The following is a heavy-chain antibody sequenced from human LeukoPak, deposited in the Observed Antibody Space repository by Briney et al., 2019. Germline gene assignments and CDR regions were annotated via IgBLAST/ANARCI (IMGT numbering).Heavy chain of an antibody. CDR1: GFTFSRYE. J-gene: IGHJ4*02. CDR3: ARSGSSYYLDY. CDR2: ITSSSSYI. V-gene: IGHV3-21*01. Sequence: GGSLRLSCAASGFTFSRYEMNWVRQAPGKGLEWVSSITSSSSYIYYADSVKGRFTISRDNAKNSLYLQMNSLRAEDTAVYYCARSGSSYYLDYWGQGTLVTVSS.